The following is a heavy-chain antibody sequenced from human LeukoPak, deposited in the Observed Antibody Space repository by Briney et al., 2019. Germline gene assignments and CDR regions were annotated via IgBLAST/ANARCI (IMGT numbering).Heavy chain of an antibody. CDR3: ARNCGTGDVGCSH. CDR2: ISYDGSNK. D-gene: IGHD2-15*01. J-gene: IGHJ4*02. CDR1: GFTFSSYA. V-gene: IGHV3-30-3*01. Sequence: TGGSLRLSCAASGFTFSSYAMHWVRQAPGKGLEWVAVISYDGSNKYYADSVKGRFTISRDNSKNTLYLQMNSLRAEDTAVYYCARNCGTGDVGCSHWAQGTLVTVSS.